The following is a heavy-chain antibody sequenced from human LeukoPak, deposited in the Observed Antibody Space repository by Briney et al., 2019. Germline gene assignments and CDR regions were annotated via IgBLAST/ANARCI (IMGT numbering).Heavy chain of an antibody. CDR1: GGSISSYY. Sequence: SETLSLTCTVSGGSISSYYWSWIRQPPGKGLEWIGYIYTSGSTNYNPSLKSRVTISVDTSKNQFFLKLSSVTAADTAVYYCARHSGSGYDLTWFDPWGQGTLVTVSS. CDR3: ARHSGSGYDLTWFDP. CDR2: IYTSGST. V-gene: IGHV4-4*09. J-gene: IGHJ5*02. D-gene: IGHD5-12*01.